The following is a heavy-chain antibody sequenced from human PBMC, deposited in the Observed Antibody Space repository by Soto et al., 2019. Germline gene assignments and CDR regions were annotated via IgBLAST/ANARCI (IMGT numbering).Heavy chain of an antibody. J-gene: IGHJ4*02. CDR3: ARARFYETGGVFDYFDY. CDR1: GSTFGRYT. CDR2: ITLFLGTA. D-gene: IGHD3-3*01. V-gene: IGHV1-69*01. Sequence: QVRLVQSGAEVKKPGSSVKVSSKASGSTFGRYTLCWVRQAPGQGLEWMGEITLFLGTANSAQKFQGRVTITAAETTSTAYMELGSLRSEDTAVYYCARARFYETGGVFDYFDYWGQGTLVTVSS.